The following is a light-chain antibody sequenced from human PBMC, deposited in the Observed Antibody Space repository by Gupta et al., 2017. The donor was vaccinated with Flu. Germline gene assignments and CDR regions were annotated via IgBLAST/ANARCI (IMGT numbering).Light chain of an antibody. CDR1: QGISSY. CDR3: QQYDSYLYS. J-gene: IGKJ2*03. CDR2: AAS. V-gene: IGKV1-8*01. Sequence: AIRMTQSPSSFSASTGDRVTITCRASQGISSYLAWYQQKPGKAPKLLIYAASTLQSGVPSRFSGSGSGTDFTLTISCLQSEDFATYYCQQYDSYLYSFGQGTKMEIK.